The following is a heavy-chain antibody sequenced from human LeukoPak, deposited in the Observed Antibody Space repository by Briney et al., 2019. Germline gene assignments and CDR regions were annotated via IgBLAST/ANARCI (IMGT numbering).Heavy chain of an antibody. D-gene: IGHD2-2*02. V-gene: IGHV5-51*01. CDR1: GYSFTSYW. CDR3: ARLNRDIVVVPAAIRYYYYYMDV. CDR2: IYPGDSDT. Sequence: GESLKISCKGSGYSFTSYWIGWVRQMPGKRLEWMGIIYPGDSDTRYSPSFQRQVTISADKSISTAYLQWRSLKASDTAMYYCARLNRDIVVVPAAIRYYYYYMDVWGKGTTVTVSS. J-gene: IGHJ6*03.